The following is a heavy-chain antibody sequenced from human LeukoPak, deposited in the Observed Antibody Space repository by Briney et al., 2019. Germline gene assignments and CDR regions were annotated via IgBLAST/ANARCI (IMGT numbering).Heavy chain of an antibody. CDR2: ISYDGTYK. J-gene: IGHJ4*02. CDR1: GFTFSSYW. D-gene: IGHD2-15*01. Sequence: GGSLRLSCAASGFTFSSYWMHWVRQPPGKGLEWVAVISYDGTYKYYADSVKGRLTISRDNSKNTLSLQMNSLRTEDTAVYYCAKSGARYCSEGSCYFDHWGPGTLVIVTS. CDR3: AKSGARYCSEGSCYFDH. V-gene: IGHV3-30*18.